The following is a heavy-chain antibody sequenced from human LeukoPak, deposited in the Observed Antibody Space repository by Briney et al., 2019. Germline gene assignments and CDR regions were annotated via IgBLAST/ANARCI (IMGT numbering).Heavy chain of an antibody. CDR2: IYTSGST. CDR1: GGSISSYY. D-gene: IGHD3-9*01. J-gene: IGHJ4*02. Sequence: SETLSLTCTASGGSISSYYWSWIRQPAGKGLEWIGRIYTSGSTNYSPSLKSRVTMSVDTSKNQFSLKLSSVTAADTAVYYCARVAGYFDSRGYFDYWGQGTLVTVSS. V-gene: IGHV4-4*07. CDR3: ARVAGYFDSRGYFDY.